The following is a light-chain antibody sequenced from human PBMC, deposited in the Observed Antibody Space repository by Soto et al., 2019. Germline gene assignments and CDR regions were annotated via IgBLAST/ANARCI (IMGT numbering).Light chain of an antibody. V-gene: IGKV1-8*01. CDR2: AAY. Sequence: AIRMTQSPSSFSASTGDRVTIPCLASQGISSYLAWYQQKPGKAPKLLIYAAYNLQSGVPSRFSGSGSGTDFTLTISSLQPDDFATYYCQHYNSYSEAFGQGTKVDIK. J-gene: IGKJ1*01. CDR1: QGISSY. CDR3: QHYNSYSEA.